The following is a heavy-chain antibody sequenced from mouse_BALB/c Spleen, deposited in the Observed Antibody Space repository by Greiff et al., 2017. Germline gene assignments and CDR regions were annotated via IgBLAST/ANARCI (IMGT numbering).Heavy chain of an antibody. CDR3: ARDTTVVEGFAY. CDR2: ISSGGST. D-gene: IGHD1-1*01. V-gene: IGHV5-6-5*01. J-gene: IGHJ3*01. Sequence: EVQLVESGGGLVKPGGSLKLSCAASGFTFSSYAMSWVRQTPEKRLEWVASISSGGSTYYPDSVKGRFTISRDNARNILYLQMSSLRSEDTAMYYCARDTTVVEGFAYWGQGTLVTVSA. CDR1: GFTFSSYA.